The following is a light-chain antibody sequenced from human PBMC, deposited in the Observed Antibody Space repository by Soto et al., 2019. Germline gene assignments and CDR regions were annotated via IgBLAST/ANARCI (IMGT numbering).Light chain of an antibody. Sequence: EIVLTQSPATLSLSPGERATLSCRASQSVSSYLAWYQQKPGQAPRLLIYDASNRATGIPARFSGSGSGTDFTLTISSLEPEDFAVYYCQQRSNWPEPLLTFGGGTKVEIK. CDR1: QSVSSY. V-gene: IGKV3-11*01. CDR3: QQRSNWPEPLLT. J-gene: IGKJ4*01. CDR2: DAS.